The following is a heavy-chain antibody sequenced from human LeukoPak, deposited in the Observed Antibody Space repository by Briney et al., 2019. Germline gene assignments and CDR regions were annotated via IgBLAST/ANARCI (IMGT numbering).Heavy chain of an antibody. Sequence: GGSLRLSCAASGFTFSNAWMSWVRQAPGKGLEWVSYISSSGSTIYYADSVKGRFTISRDNAKNSLYLQMNSLRAEDTSVYYCARDTNGDGWFDPWGQGTLVTVSS. CDR3: ARDTNGDGWFDP. D-gene: IGHD4-17*01. CDR1: GFTFSNAW. J-gene: IGHJ5*02. CDR2: ISSSGSTI. V-gene: IGHV3-11*04.